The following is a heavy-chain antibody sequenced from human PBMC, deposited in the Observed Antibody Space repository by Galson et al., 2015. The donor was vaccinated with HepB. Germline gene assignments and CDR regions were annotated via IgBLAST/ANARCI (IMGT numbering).Heavy chain of an antibody. CDR2: ISGSGVST. CDR1: GSTFSSHA. CDR3: ARDRRGHYDFWSSGYG. Sequence: SLRLSCAASGSTFSSHAMSWVRQAPGKGLEWVSAISGSGVSTYYADSVKGRFTISRDNAKNSLYLQMNSLRDEDTAVYYCARDRRGHYDFWSSGYGWGQGTLVTVSS. V-gene: IGHV3-23*01. D-gene: IGHD3-3*01. J-gene: IGHJ4*02.